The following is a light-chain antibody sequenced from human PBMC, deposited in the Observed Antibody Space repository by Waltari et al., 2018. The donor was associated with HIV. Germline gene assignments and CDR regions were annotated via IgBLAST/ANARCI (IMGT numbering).Light chain of an antibody. CDR1: QSVNSN. CDR3: QHYNNWPPWT. J-gene: IGKJ2*02. CDR2: GAS. Sequence: EIVMTQSPATLSVSPGERATLSCRASQSVNSNLAWYQQKPGQAPRLLIYGASTRATGIPARFSGSVSGTEFTLTISSLQSEDFAVYYCQHYNNWPPWTFGQGTQLEIK. V-gene: IGKV3-15*01.